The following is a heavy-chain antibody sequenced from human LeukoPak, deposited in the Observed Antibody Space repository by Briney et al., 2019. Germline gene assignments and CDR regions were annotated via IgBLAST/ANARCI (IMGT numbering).Heavy chain of an antibody. D-gene: IGHD5-12*01. V-gene: IGHV3-7*05. CDR2: IREDGSDK. CDR3: ARDIGYHTFDY. CDR1: GFTFSNFW. J-gene: IGHJ4*02. Sequence: GGSLRLSCAASGFTFSNFWMAWVRQAPGKGLEWVAHIREDGSDKKYVDSVKGRFTISRDNPKNSLYLQMNSLRAEDTAVYYCARDIGYHTFDYWGQGGLVTVSS.